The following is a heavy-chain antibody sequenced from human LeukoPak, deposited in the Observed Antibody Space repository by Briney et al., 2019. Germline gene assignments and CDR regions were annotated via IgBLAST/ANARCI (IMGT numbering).Heavy chain of an antibody. CDR3: ARDMSFGVLLNWFDP. D-gene: IGHD3-3*01. V-gene: IGHV1-2*06. Sequence: GASVKVSCKASGYTFTGYYMHWVRQAPGQGLEWMGRINPNSGGTNYAQKFQGRVTMTRGTSISTAYMELSRLRSDDTAVYYCARDMSFGVLLNWFDPWGQGTLVTVSS. CDR1: GYTFTGYY. CDR2: INPNSGGT. J-gene: IGHJ5*02.